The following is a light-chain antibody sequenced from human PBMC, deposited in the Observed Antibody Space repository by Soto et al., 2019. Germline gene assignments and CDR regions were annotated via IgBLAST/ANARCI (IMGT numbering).Light chain of an antibody. CDR1: SSNIGSNS. CDR2: NND. CDR3: ASWDDSLTGLV. J-gene: IGLJ2*01. V-gene: IGLV1-47*02. Sequence: QSVLTQPPSASGTPGQRVTISCSGSSSNIGSNSVYWYHHLPGTAPKLLIYNNDQRPSGVPDRISGSKSGTSASLAVSGLRSGDEADYYCASWDDSLTGLVFGGGTKLTGL.